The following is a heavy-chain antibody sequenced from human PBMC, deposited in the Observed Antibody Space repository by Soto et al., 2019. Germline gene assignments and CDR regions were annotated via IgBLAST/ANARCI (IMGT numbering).Heavy chain of an antibody. V-gene: IGHV4-39*01. CDR1: GGSISNSYY. CDR2: VSTSGST. Sequence: QLQLQESGPGLVKPSETLSLTCSVSGGSISNSYYWGWIRQPPGKGPEWIGSVSTSGSTYHNPSLKCRVSMSVDMTQTQFSLKLTSLTDADTAVYYCARQRPPVLRRQPDAFDIWGPGIVVIVSS. D-gene: IGHD4-17*01. J-gene: IGHJ3*02. CDR3: ARQRPPVLRRQPDAFDI.